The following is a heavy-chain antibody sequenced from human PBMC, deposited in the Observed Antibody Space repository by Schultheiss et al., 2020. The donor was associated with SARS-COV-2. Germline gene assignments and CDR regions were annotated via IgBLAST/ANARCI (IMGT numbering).Heavy chain of an antibody. J-gene: IGHJ6*02. Sequence: ASVKVSCKASGGTFSSYAISWVRQAPGQGLEWMGWINPSSGATKYAQKFQGRVTMTRDTSINTASMELSMLTSDGTAVYYCARGAREGTIFGVVISPDYYGMDVWGQGTTVTVSS. D-gene: IGHD3-3*01. CDR3: ARGAREGTIFGVVISPDYYGMDV. CDR1: GGTFSSYA. CDR2: INPSSGAT. V-gene: IGHV1-2*02.